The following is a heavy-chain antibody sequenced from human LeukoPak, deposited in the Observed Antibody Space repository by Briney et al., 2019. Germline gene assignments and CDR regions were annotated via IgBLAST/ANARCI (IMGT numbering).Heavy chain of an antibody. Sequence: SETLSLTCTVSGYSISSGYYWGWIRQPPGKGLEWIGSIYHSGSTYYNPSLKSRVTISVDTSKNQFSLKLSSVTAADTAVYYCARGSAGILRSDAFDIWGQGTMVTVSS. CDR1: GYSISSGYY. D-gene: IGHD3-10*02. CDR3: ARGSAGILRSDAFDI. V-gene: IGHV4-38-2*02. CDR2: IYHSGST. J-gene: IGHJ3*02.